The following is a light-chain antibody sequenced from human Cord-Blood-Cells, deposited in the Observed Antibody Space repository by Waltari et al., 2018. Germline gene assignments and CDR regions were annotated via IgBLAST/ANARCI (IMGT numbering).Light chain of an antibody. Sequence: QSALTQPASVSGSPGQSITISCTGTSSDVGGYNYVSWYQQHPGKAPKPMIYDVSNRPSGVSNRFSGSKSGNTASLTISGLHAEDEADYYCSSYTSSSTWVFGGGTKLTVL. CDR2: DVS. CDR1: SSDVGGYNY. CDR3: SSYTSSSTWV. J-gene: IGLJ3*02. V-gene: IGLV2-14*03.